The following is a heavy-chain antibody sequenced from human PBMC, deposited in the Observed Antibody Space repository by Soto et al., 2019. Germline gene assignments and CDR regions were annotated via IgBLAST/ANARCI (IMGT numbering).Heavy chain of an antibody. V-gene: IGHV1-8*01. J-gene: IGHJ4*02. CDR3: ARTLYGDNVDY. D-gene: IGHD4-17*01. CDR2: MNLNSGNT. Sequence: QVQLVQSGAEVKKPGASVKVSCKAPGSTFTSYDFNWVRQATGQGFEWMGWMNLNSGNTGYEQKFQGRVTMTRNTSIRTAYMELSSLISEDTAVYYCARTLYGDNVDYWGQGTLVTVSS. CDR1: GSTFTSYD.